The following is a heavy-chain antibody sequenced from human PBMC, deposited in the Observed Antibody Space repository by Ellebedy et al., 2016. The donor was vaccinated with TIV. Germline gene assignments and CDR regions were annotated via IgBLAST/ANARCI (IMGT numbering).Heavy chain of an antibody. CDR2: IKSESNGGTT. Sequence: GESLKISCAASSFPFSSAWMNWVRQAPGKGLEWVGLIKSESNGGTTEYGAPVKGRFIISRDDSKNTLYLQMNSLNTEDTTIYYCATSGDIRYPFYFDYWGQGALVTVSS. CDR1: SFPFSSAW. D-gene: IGHD5-12*01. J-gene: IGHJ4*02. CDR3: ATSGDIRYPFYFDY. V-gene: IGHV3-15*07.